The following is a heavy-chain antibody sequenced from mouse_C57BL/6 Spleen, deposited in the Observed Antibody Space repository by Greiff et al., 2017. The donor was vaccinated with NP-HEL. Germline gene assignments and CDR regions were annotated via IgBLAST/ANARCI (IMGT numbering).Heavy chain of an antibody. J-gene: IGHJ3*01. CDR1: GYTFTDYN. Sequence: EVQLQESGPELVKPGASVKMSCKASGYTFTDYNMHWVKQSHGKSLEWIGYINPNNGGTSYNQKFKGKATLTVNKSSSTAYMELRSLTSEDSAVYYCARIYDGYYGGFAYWGQGTLVTVSA. D-gene: IGHD2-3*01. CDR3: ARIYDGYYGGFAY. CDR2: INPNNGGT. V-gene: IGHV1-22*01.